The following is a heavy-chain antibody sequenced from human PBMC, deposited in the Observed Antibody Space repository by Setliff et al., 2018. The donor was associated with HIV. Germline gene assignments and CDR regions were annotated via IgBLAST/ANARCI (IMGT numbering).Heavy chain of an antibody. CDR3: ARDRRRMSDDSTLLYMDV. CDR1: GGSFSSYA. J-gene: IGHJ6*03. V-gene: IGHV1-69*13. Sequence: SVKVSCKASGGSFSSYAITWVRQAPGQGLEWMGGITPIIGTPNYAQKFQGRVTITADESTSTAYMELSSLRYEDTAVYYCARDRRRMSDDSTLLYMDVWGKGTKVTVSS. D-gene: IGHD1-26*01. CDR2: ITPIIGTP.